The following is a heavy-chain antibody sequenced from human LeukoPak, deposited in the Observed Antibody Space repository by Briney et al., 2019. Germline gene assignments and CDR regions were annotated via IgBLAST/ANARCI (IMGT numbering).Heavy chain of an antibody. CDR1: GFTFSSYS. Sequence: GGSLRLSCAASGFTFSSYSMNWVRQAPGKGLEWVSSISSSSSSYIYYADSVKGRFTISRDNAKNSLYLQMNSLRAEDTAVYYCASPAGHCSSTSCYSHWGQGTLVTVSS. CDR2: ISSSSSSYI. D-gene: IGHD2-2*01. CDR3: ASPAGHCSSTSCYSH. J-gene: IGHJ4*02. V-gene: IGHV3-21*01.